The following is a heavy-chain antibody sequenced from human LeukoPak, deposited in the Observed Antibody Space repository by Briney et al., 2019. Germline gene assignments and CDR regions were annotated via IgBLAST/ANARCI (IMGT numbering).Heavy chain of an antibody. CDR3: ARELEIAVAGTLGY. Sequence: GGSLRLSCSASGFSFSSYSMHWVRQPPGKGLEYVSSITPNGGTTHYADSVRGRFTISRDHSKNTLYLQMKSLRAEDTAVYYCARELEIAVAGTLGYWGQGTLVTVSS. V-gene: IGHV3-64*04. J-gene: IGHJ4*02. D-gene: IGHD6-19*01. CDR2: ITPNGGTT. CDR1: GFSFSSYS.